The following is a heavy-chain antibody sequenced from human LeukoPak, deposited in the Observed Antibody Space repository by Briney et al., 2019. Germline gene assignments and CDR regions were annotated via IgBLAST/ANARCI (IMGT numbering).Heavy chain of an antibody. CDR1: GGSISSYY. D-gene: IGHD3-16*02. Sequence: SETLSLTCTVSGGSISSYYWSWIRQPPGKGLEWIGYIYYSGSTNYNPSLKSRVTISVDTSKIQFSLKLSSVTAADTAVYYCARHGYDYVWGSYRPSPLFDYWGQGTLVTVSS. CDR2: IYYSGST. J-gene: IGHJ4*02. CDR3: ARHGYDYVWGSYRPSPLFDY. V-gene: IGHV4-59*08.